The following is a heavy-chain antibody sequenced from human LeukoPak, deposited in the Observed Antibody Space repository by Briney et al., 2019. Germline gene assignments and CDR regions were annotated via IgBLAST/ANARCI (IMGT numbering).Heavy chain of an antibody. D-gene: IGHD1-26*01. Sequence: GASVKVSCKVSGYTLTELSMHWVRQAPGKGIEWMGGFDPEDGETIYAQKFQGRVTMTEDTSTDTAYMELSSLRSEDPAVYYCATSEVGAWDPGAFDIWGQGTMVTVSS. CDR2: FDPEDGET. J-gene: IGHJ3*02. V-gene: IGHV1-24*01. CDR3: ATSEVGAWDPGAFDI. CDR1: GYTLTELS.